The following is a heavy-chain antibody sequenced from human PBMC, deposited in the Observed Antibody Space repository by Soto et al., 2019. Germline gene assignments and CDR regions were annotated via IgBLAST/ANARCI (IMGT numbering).Heavy chain of an antibody. CDR3: ARYIVSVGPRAKDAFDV. Sequence: QVQLVQSGAELKKPGASVNISCQASGFTFSDTLINWVRQGPGQRLEWMGWINPANGNTRYSEPFQGRVTISSLSSASKAYVALSDLTAEDTAVYYCARYIVSVGPRAKDAFDVLSQGTMTTVSS. V-gene: IGHV1-3*01. J-gene: IGHJ3*01. D-gene: IGHD1-26*01. CDR1: GFTFSDTL. CDR2: INPANGNT.